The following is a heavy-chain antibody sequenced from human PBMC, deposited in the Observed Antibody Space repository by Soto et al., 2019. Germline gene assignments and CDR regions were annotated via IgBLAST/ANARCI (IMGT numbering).Heavy chain of an antibody. J-gene: IGHJ1*01. CDR3: ARVGYDSSGSYYAQYFQL. D-gene: IGHD3-22*01. V-gene: IGHV1-3*01. Sequence: ASVKVSCKASGYTFTSYAMHWVRQAPGQRLEWMGWINAGNGNTKYSQKFQGRVTITRDTSASTAYMELSSLRSDDSAVYYCARVGYDSSGSYYAQYFQLWGQGTQVTVSS. CDR2: INAGNGNT. CDR1: GYTFTSYA.